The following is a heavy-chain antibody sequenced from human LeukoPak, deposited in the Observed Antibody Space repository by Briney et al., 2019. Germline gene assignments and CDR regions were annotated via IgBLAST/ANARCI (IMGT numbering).Heavy chain of an antibody. CDR1: GDSISTFY. CDR3: ASHYRYAFDI. Sequence: SSETLSLTCTVSGDSISTFYRNWIRQPPGKGLEWIGHIYYSGSTNYNPSLKSRVTISVDTSKNQFSLKLSSVTAADTAVYYCASHYRYAFDIWGQGTLVTVSS. J-gene: IGHJ3*02. D-gene: IGHD3-16*02. CDR2: IYYSGST. V-gene: IGHV4-59*08.